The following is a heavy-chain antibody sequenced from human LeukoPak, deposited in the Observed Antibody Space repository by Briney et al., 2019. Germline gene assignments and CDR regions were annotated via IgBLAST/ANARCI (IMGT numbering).Heavy chain of an antibody. CDR1: GYSFTNYW. CDR2: IYLDDSDT. Sequence: GESLKISCKGSGYSFTNYWIAWVRHMPGKGLEWMGIIYLDDSDTKYSPPFQGQVTISVDKSISTAYLQLTSLKASDTAMYYCARPQRERSWYFDLWGRGTLVTVSS. V-gene: IGHV5-51*01. D-gene: IGHD1-1*01. CDR3: ARPQRERSWYFDL. J-gene: IGHJ2*01.